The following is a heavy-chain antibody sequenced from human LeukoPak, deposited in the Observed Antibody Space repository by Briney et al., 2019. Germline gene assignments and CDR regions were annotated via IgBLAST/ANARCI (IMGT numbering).Heavy chain of an antibody. Sequence: SETLSLTCTVSGGSISSGSYYWSWIRQPAGKGLEWIGRIYTSGSTNYNPSLESRVTISVDTSKNQFSLKLSSVTAADTAVYYCARPSIGDGYNPPFDYWGQGTLVTVSS. V-gene: IGHV4-61*02. CDR2: IYTSGST. J-gene: IGHJ4*02. D-gene: IGHD5-24*01. CDR3: ARPSIGDGYNPPFDY. CDR1: GGSISSGSYY.